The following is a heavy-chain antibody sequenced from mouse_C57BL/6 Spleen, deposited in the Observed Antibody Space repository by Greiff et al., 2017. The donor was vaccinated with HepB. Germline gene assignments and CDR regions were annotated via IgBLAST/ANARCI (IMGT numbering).Heavy chain of an antibody. V-gene: IGHV14-4*01. D-gene: IGHD1-2*01. CDR3: TTLLLRPVFAY. Sequence: LQQSGAELVRPGASVKLSCTASGFNIKDDYMHWVKQRPEQGLEWIGWIDPENGDTEYASKFQGKATITADTSSNTAYLQLSSLTSENTAVYYCTTLLLRPVFAYWGQGTLVTVSA. CDR2: IDPENGDT. CDR1: GFNIKDDY. J-gene: IGHJ3*01.